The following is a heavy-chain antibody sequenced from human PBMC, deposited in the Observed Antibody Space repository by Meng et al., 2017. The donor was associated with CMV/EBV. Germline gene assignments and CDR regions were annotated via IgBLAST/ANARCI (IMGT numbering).Heavy chain of an antibody. CDR3: ASGGGSYYGY. CDR2: IDSDGSTT. CDR1: EFTFSTYW. D-gene: IGHD1-26*01. Sequence: GGSLRLSCAASEFTFSTYWIHWVRQAPGKGLVWVSRIDSDGSTTSYADSVKGRFTISRDNAKKTLYLQMNSLRADDTAVYYCASGGGSYYGYWGQGTRVTVSS. J-gene: IGHJ4*02. V-gene: IGHV3-74*01.